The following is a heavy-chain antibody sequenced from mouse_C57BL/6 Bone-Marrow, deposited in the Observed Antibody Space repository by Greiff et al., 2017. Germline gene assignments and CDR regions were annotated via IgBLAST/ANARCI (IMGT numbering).Heavy chain of an antibody. D-gene: IGHD2-5*01. CDR3: ARYHYSNYDYFDY. CDR2: IDPANGNT. CDR1: GFNIKNTY. J-gene: IGHJ2*01. V-gene: IGHV14-3*01. Sequence: VQLKESVAELVRPGASVKLSCTASGFNIKNTYMHWVKQRPEQGLEWIGRIDPANGNTKYAPKFQGKATITADTSSNTAYLQLSSLTSDDTAIYYCARYHYSNYDYFDYWGQGTTLTVSS.